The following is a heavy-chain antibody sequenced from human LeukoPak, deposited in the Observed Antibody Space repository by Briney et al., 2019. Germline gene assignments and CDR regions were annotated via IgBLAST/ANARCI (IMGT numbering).Heavy chain of an antibody. CDR1: GGSISSGSYY. Sequence: SETLSLTCTVSGGSISSGSYYWSWIRQPAGKGLEWIGRIYTSGSTNYNPSLKSRVTISVDTSKDQFSLKLSSVTAADTAVYYCARVGAGQQLDYWGQGTLVTVSS. CDR2: IYTSGST. J-gene: IGHJ4*02. V-gene: IGHV4-61*02. CDR3: ARVGAGQQLDY. D-gene: IGHD6-13*01.